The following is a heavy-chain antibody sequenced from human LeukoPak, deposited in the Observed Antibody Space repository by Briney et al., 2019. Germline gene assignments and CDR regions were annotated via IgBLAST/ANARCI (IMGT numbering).Heavy chain of an antibody. Sequence: SETLSLTCTVSGGSISSYYWSWIRQPPGKGLEWIGYIYYSGITDYNPSLKSRVTISVDTSKNQVSLKLSSVTAADTAVYYCARAVGEQQPLDYWGQGTLVTVSS. CDR1: GGSISSYY. V-gene: IGHV4-59*01. CDR2: IYYSGIT. D-gene: IGHD6-13*01. CDR3: ARAVGEQQPLDY. J-gene: IGHJ4*02.